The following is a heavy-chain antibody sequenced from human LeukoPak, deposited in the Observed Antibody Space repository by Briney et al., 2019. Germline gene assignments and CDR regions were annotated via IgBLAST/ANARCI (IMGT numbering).Heavy chain of an antibody. CDR3: ARLPRWDIVVVPAAIVDY. CDR1: GGSISNSSSF. CDR2: IYYSGNT. D-gene: IGHD2-2*02. J-gene: IGHJ4*02. V-gene: IGHV4-39*01. Sequence: SETLSLTCTVSGGSISNSSSFWDWIRQPPGKGLEWIGTIYYSGNTYYNPSLKSRVTISVDTSKNQFSLKLRSVTAADTAVYYCARLPRWDIVVVPAAIVDYWGQGTLVIVSS.